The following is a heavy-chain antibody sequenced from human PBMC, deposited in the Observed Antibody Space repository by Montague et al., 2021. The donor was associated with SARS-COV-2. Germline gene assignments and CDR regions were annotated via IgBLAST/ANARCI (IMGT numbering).Heavy chain of an antibody. CDR3: ARELWSAGEY. D-gene: IGHD2-21*01. CDR1: GFGFSVYW. Sequence: SLRRSCAASGFGFSVYWMYWVRQAPGKGLVWVSRISPDGSDTAYADFVKGRFIISRDNAGDTLYLQMNSLRADDAALYYCARELWSAGEYWGQGALVTVSS. CDR2: ISPDGSDT. V-gene: IGHV3-74*01. J-gene: IGHJ4*02.